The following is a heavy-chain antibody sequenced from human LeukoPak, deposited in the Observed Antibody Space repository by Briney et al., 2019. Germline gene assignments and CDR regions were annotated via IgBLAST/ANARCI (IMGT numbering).Heavy chain of an antibody. J-gene: IGHJ3*02. V-gene: IGHV1-8*01. CDR3: ARPIQVTTYAFDI. CDR2: MNPNSGNT. D-gene: IGHD4-17*01. Sequence: ASVKVSCKASGYAFTSYDINWVRQATGQGLEWMGWMNPNSGNTGYAQKFQGRVTMTRNTSISTAYMELSSLRSEDTAVYYCARPIQVTTYAFDIWGQGTMVTVSS. CDR1: GYAFTSYD.